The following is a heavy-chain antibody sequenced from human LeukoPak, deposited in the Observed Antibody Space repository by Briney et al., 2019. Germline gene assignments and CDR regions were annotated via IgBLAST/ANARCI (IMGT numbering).Heavy chain of an antibody. CDR3: ARALAGYYDFWSGASYYYYYMDV. D-gene: IGHD3-3*01. CDR2: IYYSGSS. J-gene: IGHJ6*03. V-gene: IGHV4-30-4*01. Sequence: SETLSLTCTVSGGSINNGGYYWSWIRQHPGKGLEWIGYIYYSGSSYYNPSLKSRVTISVDTSKNQFSLKLSSVTAADTAVYYCARALAGYYDFWSGASYYYYYMDVWGKGTTVTVSS. CDR1: GGSINNGGYY.